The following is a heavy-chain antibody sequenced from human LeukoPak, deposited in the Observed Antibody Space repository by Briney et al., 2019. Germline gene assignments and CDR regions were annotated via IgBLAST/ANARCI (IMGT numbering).Heavy chain of an antibody. D-gene: IGHD6-13*01. CDR3: AREGEGIAAAGTGNWFDP. V-gene: IGHV4-59*12. CDR2: IYYSGST. Sequence: SETLSLTCTVSGGSISSYYWSWIRQPPGKGLEWTGYIYYSGSTNYNPSLKSRVTISVDTSKNQFSLKLSSVTAADTAVYYCAREGEGIAAAGTGNWFDPWGQGTLVTVSS. J-gene: IGHJ5*02. CDR1: GGSISSYY.